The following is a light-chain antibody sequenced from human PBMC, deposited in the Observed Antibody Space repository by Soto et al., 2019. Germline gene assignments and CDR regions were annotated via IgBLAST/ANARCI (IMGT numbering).Light chain of an antibody. V-gene: IGKV4-1*01. CDR1: QAVVYSTSSQSY. CDR3: QQYYDTPYT. J-gene: IGKJ2*01. Sequence: DIVMTQSPDSLAVSLGERATINCKSSQAVVYSTSSQSYLAWYQQKPGQPPKLLIYWASTRESGVPDRFSGSGSGTDFTLTIGSLQAEDVAVYYCQQYYDTPYTFGQGTKVDIK. CDR2: WAS.